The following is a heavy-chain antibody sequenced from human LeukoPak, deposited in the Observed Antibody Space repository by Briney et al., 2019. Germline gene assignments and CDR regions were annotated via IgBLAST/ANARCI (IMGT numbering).Heavy chain of an antibody. CDR3: ARADYDILTGYPYWYFDL. Sequence: SETLSLTCTVSGGSISSYYWSWIRQPPGKGLEWIGYIYYSGSTNYSPSLKSRVTISVDTSKNQFSLKLSSVTAADTAVYYCARADYDILTGYPYWYFDLWGRGTLVTVSS. CDR2: IYYSGST. D-gene: IGHD3-9*01. V-gene: IGHV4-59*01. CDR1: GGSISSYY. J-gene: IGHJ2*01.